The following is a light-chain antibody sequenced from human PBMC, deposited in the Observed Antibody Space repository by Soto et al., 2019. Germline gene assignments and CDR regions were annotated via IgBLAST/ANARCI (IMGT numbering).Light chain of an antibody. J-gene: IGKJ1*01. CDR3: QQYTNTNNPWM. Sequence: DIQVPQSPPTLSASVGARVTITGRARQTIRTWMAWYRQNPGKAPNLLVYDASTLQSGVASRFSFSGSGSEFALIISGLQPDDSATYYCQQYTNTNNPWMVGQGTKVDIK. V-gene: IGKV1-5*01. CDR2: DAS. CDR1: QTIRTW.